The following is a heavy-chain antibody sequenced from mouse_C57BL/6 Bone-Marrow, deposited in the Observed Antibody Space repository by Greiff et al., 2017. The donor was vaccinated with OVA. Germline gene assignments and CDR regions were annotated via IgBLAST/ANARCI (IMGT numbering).Heavy chain of an antibody. J-gene: IGHJ1*03. Sequence: VKLMESGAELVMPGASVKLSCKASGYTFTSYWMHWVKQRPGQGLEWIGEIDPSDSYTNYNQKFKGKSTLTVDKSSSTAYMQLSSLTSEDSAVYYCARLLVYWYFDVWGTGTTVTVSS. D-gene: IGHD1-1*01. V-gene: IGHV1-69*01. CDR2: IDPSDSYT. CDR3: ARLLVYWYFDV. CDR1: GYTFTSYW.